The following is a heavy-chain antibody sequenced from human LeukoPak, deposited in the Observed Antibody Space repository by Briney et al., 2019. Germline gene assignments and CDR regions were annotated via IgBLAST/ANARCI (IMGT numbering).Heavy chain of an antibody. Sequence: GGSLRLSCAASGFTFSSYAMHWVRQAPGKGLEWVAVISYDGSNKYYADSVKGRFTISRDNSKNTLYLQMNSLRAEDTAVYYCARSTSWELGPLNNLHFDYWGQGTLVTVSS. J-gene: IGHJ4*02. D-gene: IGHD1-26*01. CDR1: GFTFSSYA. CDR3: ARSTSWELGPLNNLHFDY. V-gene: IGHV3-30-3*01. CDR2: ISYDGSNK.